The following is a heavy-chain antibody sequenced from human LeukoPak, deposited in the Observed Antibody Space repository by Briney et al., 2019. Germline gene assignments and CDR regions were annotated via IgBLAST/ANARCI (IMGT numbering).Heavy chain of an antibody. CDR3: AKRHYYGSGSKNTYYYYYMDV. V-gene: IGHV3-21*01. Sequence: NPGGSLRLSCSASGFSFSSYEMNWVRQAPGKGLEWVSSISSSSSYIYYADSVKGRFTISRDNAKNSLYLQMNSLRAEDTAVYYCAKRHYYGSGSKNTYYYYYMDVWGKGTTVTISS. J-gene: IGHJ6*03. D-gene: IGHD3-10*01. CDR2: ISSSSSYI. CDR1: GFSFSSYE.